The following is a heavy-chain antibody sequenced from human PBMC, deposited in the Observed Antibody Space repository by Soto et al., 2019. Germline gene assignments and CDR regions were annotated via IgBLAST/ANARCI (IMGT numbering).Heavy chain of an antibody. J-gene: IGHJ6*02. Sequence: SVKVSCKASGGTFSSYAISWVRQAPGQGLEWMGGIIPIFGTANYAQKFQGRVTITADESTSTAYMELSSLRSEDTAVYYCARAETYYDILTGSDPLYGMDVWGQGTTVTVSS. CDR1: GGTFSSYA. CDR2: IIPIFGTA. V-gene: IGHV1-69*13. D-gene: IGHD3-9*01. CDR3: ARAETYYDILTGSDPLYGMDV.